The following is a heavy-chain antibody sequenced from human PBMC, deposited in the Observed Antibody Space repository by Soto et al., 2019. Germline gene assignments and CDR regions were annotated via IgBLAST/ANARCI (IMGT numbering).Heavy chain of an antibody. J-gene: IGHJ6*02. Sequence: SVKVSCKASGGTFSSYAISWVRQAPGQGLEWMGGIIPIFGTANYAQKFQGRVTITADESTSTAYMELSSLRSEDTAVYYCARAETYYDILTGSDPLYGMDVWGQGTTVTVSS. CDR1: GGTFSSYA. CDR2: IIPIFGTA. V-gene: IGHV1-69*13. D-gene: IGHD3-9*01. CDR3: ARAETYYDILTGSDPLYGMDV.